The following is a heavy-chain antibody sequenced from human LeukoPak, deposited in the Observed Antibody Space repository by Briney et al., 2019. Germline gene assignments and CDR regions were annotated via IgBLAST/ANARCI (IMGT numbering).Heavy chain of an antibody. CDR3: ASSLEFYYNVDY. V-gene: IGHV4-38-2*01. J-gene: IGHJ4*02. D-gene: IGHD3-10*01. CDR1: GYSISSGYY. Sequence: SETLFLTCAVSGYSISSGYYWGWIRQPPGKGLEWIGSIYHSGSTHYNPSLKSRVTISVDTSKNQFSLKLYSVTAADTAVYYCASSLEFYYNVDYWGQGTLVTVSS. CDR2: IYHSGST.